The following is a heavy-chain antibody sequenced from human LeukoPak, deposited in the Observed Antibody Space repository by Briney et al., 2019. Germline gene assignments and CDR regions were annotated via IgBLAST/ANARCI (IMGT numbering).Heavy chain of an antibody. V-gene: IGHV3-11*03. CDR2: ISTSSSYT. J-gene: IGHJ4*02. D-gene: IGHD2-15*01. Sequence: PGGSLRLSCAASGFTFSDYYMSWIRQAPGKGLEWVSYISTSSSYTNYANSVKGRFTISRDNAKNSLYLRMNSLRAEDTAVYYCARHRGSQYYFDYWGQGTLVTVSS. CDR3: ARHRGSQYYFDY. CDR1: GFTFSDYY.